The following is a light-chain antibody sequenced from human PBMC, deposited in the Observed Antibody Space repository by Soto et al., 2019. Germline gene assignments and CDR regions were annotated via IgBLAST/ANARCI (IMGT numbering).Light chain of an antibody. J-gene: IGKJ5*01. CDR1: QSVSSN. CDR3: QQYHVWPPIT. V-gene: IGKV3-15*01. CDR2: GAS. Sequence: EIVMTQSPVTLSVSPGERVTLSCRASQSVSSNLAWYQQKPGQAPRLLIYGASTRASGIPARFSGSGSGTEFTLTISSLQSEDFAVYYCQQYHVWPPITFGQGTRLEIK.